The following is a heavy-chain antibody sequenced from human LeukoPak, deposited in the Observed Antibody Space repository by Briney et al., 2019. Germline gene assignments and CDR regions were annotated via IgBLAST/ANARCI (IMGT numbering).Heavy chain of an antibody. J-gene: IGHJ5*02. CDR3: ARKPPGLPTDP. Sequence: ASVKVSCKASGDIFTRHYMHWVRQAPGQGLEWMGIINPTGDTTRYAQKLQGRVTMTTDTSTNTAYMELRSLISDDTAVYYCARKPPGLPTDPWGQGTLVTVSS. CDR1: GDIFTRHY. CDR2: INPTGDTT. V-gene: IGHV1-46*01. D-gene: IGHD2-15*01.